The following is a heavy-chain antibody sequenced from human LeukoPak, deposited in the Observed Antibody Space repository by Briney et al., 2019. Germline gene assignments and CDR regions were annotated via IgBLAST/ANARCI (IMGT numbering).Heavy chain of an antibody. CDR3: ARLFLY. Sequence: SETLSLTCTVSGGSISGSSFYWGWIRQPPGKGLEWIGSIYYSGSTYYNPSLKSRVTISVDTSKNQFSLKLSSVTAADTAVYYCARLFLYWGQGTLVTVSS. J-gene: IGHJ4*02. CDR2: IYYSGST. CDR1: GGSISGSSFY. D-gene: IGHD2/OR15-2a*01. V-gene: IGHV4-39*01.